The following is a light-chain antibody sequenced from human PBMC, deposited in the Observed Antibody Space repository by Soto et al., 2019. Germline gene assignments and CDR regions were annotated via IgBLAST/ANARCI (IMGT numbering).Light chain of an antibody. Sequence: DIQMTQSPSLLSASVGDRVTITCRASETTSHFLNWYQQKPGKAPKLLIYDASSLQSGVPSRFSGSGSGADFTLTISSLQPEDFAIYYCQQSYRTPLTFGGGTKVDIK. CDR1: ETTSHF. CDR3: QQSYRTPLT. CDR2: DAS. J-gene: IGKJ4*01. V-gene: IGKV1-39*01.